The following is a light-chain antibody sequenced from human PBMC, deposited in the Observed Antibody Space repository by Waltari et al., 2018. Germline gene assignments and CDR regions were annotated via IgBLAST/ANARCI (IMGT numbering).Light chain of an antibody. CDR2: RNK. V-gene: IGLV1-47*01. J-gene: IGLJ3*02. CDR3: ATWDDSLSGRGV. Sequence: QSVLTQPPSASGTPGQYVSISCSGSSSNIGSNYVYWYQQLPGTAPKVLIYRNKQRPAGVPDRFSGSKSGTSASLDISGLRSEDEADYYCATWDDSLSGRGVFGGGTKLTVL. CDR1: SSNIGSNY.